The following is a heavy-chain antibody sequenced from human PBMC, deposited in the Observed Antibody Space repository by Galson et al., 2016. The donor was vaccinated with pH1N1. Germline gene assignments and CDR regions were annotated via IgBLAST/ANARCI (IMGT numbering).Heavy chain of an antibody. CDR2: VNPGGSTI. CDR3: ARQYDFGDYRGNAFDI. J-gene: IGHJ3*02. D-gene: IGHD4-17*01. CDR1: GYSFISQW. V-gene: IGHV5-51*03. Sequence: QSGAEVTKPGESLKISCKASGYSFISQWIAWVRQVPGKGLEWVGVVNPGGSTIRYSPSFQGQVTISSDKSISTAYLQWISLRASDTATYYCARQYDFGDYRGNAFDIWGQGTMVTVSS.